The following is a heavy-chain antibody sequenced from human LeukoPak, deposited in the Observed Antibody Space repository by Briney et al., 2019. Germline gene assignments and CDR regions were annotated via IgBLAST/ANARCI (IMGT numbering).Heavy chain of an antibody. V-gene: IGHV3-53*05. D-gene: IGHD4-23*01. CDR2: IYSDGNT. CDR1: GFTVSNNR. CDR3: AKDIGDDYGGNGGLIDY. Sequence: GGSLRLSCAASGFTVSNNRLSWVRQAPGMGLEWVSTIYSDGNTYYPDSVKGRFTISRDNSKNSLYLQMNSLRTEDTALYYCAKDIGDDYGGNGGLIDYWGQGTLVTVSS. J-gene: IGHJ4*02.